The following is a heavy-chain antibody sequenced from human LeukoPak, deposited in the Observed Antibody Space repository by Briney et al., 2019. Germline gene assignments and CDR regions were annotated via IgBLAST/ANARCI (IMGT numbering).Heavy chain of an antibody. V-gene: IGHV4-59*01. D-gene: IGHD5-18*01. J-gene: IGHJ4*02. CDR1: GGSISSYY. Sequence: SETLSLTCTVSGGSISSYYRSWIRQPPGKGLEWIGYIYYSGSTNYNPSLKSRVTISVDTSKNQFSLKLSSVTAADTAVYYCARASGDTAMVTSPDYFDYWGQGTLVTVSS. CDR2: IYYSGST. CDR3: ARASGDTAMVTSPDYFDY.